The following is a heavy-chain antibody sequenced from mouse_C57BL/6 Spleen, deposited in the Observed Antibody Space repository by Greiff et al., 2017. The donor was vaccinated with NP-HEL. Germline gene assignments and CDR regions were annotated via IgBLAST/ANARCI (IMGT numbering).Heavy chain of an antibody. CDR2: IDPSDSYT. V-gene: IGHV1-69*01. CDR1: GYTFTSYW. CDR3: ARGGDYDRVYYFDY. J-gene: IGHJ2*01. Sequence: VQLQQSGAELVMPGASVKLSCKASGYTFTSYWMHWVKQRPGQGLEWIGEIDPSDSYTNYNQKFKGKSTLTVDKSSSTAYMQLSSLTSEDSAVYYCARGGDYDRVYYFDYWGQGTTLTVSS. D-gene: IGHD2-4*01.